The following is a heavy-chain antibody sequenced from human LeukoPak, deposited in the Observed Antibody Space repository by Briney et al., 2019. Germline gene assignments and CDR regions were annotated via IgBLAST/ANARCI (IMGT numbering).Heavy chain of an antibody. V-gene: IGHV3-21*01. CDR3: SRPRGGDWNPDY. D-gene: IGHD2-21*02. J-gene: IGHJ4*02. Sequence: PGGSLRLSCAASGFTFSNYAMNWVRQAPGKGLEWVSSITTGSAYIYYADSVEGRFTISRDNAKNSLYLQMNSLRAEDTAVYYCSRPRGGDWNPDYWGQGTLVTVSS. CDR1: GFTFSNYA. CDR2: ITTGSAYI.